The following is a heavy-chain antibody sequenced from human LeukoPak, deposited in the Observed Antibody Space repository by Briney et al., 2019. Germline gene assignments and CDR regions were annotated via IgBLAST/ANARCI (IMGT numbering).Heavy chain of an antibody. Sequence: PGGSLRLSCAASGITFSSYWMQWDRKAPRTGLFRLSRFNSDGSRTSYADSVKGRFTISRDNAKNTLYLQMNSLRAEDTAVYYCARVYTTAIPSPYYYYHMDVWGKGTTVTVSS. CDR1: GITFSSYW. D-gene: IGHD2-21*02. CDR2: FNSDGSRT. CDR3: ARVYTTAIPSPYYYYHMDV. V-gene: IGHV3-74*01. J-gene: IGHJ6*03.